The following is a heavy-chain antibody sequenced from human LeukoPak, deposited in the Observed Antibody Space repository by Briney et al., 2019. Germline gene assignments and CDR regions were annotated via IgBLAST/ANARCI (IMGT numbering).Heavy chain of an antibody. CDR2: ISSSSSYI. D-gene: IGHD3-10*01. V-gene: IGHV3-21*01. Sequence: GGSLRLSCAASGFTFSSYSMNWVRQAPGKGLEWVSSISSSSSYIYYADSVKGRFTISRDNAKNSLYLQMNSLRAEDTAVYYCARDSGYGSGSYYYYGMDVWGQGTTVTVSS. CDR3: ARDSGYGSGSYYYYGMDV. J-gene: IGHJ6*02. CDR1: GFTFSSYS.